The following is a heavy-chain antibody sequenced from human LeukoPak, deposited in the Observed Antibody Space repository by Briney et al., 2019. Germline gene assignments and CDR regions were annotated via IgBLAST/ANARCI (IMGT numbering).Heavy chain of an antibody. CDR3: VRSGRPPTFYYYYGMDV. CDR2: IKQGGSEK. Sequence: GGSLRLSCAASGFTFSSYWMGWVRQAPGKGLEWVASIKQGGSEKFYVDSVKGRFTISRDNAKNSLFLQMNSLRAEDTAVYYCVRSGRPPTFYYYYGMDVWGQGTTVTVSS. V-gene: IGHV3-7*01. D-gene: IGHD6-6*01. CDR1: GFTFSSYW. J-gene: IGHJ6*02.